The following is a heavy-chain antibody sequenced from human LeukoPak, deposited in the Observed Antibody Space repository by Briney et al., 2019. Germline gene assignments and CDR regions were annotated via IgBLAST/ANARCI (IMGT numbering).Heavy chain of an antibody. V-gene: IGHV3-7*01. CDR2: IKQDGSEK. D-gene: IGHD3-3*01. Sequence: GGSLRLSCAASGFTFSSYWMSWVRQAPGKGLGWVANIKQDGSEKYYVDSVKGRFTISRDNAKNSLYLQMNSLRAEDTAVYYCAREINDFWSGYCLDYWGQGTLVTVSS. CDR1: GFTFSSYW. CDR3: AREINDFWSGYCLDY. J-gene: IGHJ4*02.